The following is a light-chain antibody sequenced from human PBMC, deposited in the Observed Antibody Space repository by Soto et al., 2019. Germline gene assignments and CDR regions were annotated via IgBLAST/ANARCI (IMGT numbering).Light chain of an antibody. CDR1: QSVSSN. V-gene: IGKV3-15*01. CDR3: QQYNNWPFPSWT. CDR2: VAS. Sequence: EIVMTQSPATLSVSPGERATLSCRASQSVSSNLAWYQQKPGQAPRLLIYVASTRATGIPARFSGSGSGTEFTLTISSLQSEDFAVYYCQQYNNWPFPSWTCGQGTKVEIK. J-gene: IGKJ1*01.